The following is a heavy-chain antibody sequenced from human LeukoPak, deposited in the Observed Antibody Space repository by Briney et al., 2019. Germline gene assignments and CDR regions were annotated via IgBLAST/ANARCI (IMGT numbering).Heavy chain of an antibody. Sequence: ASVNVSCKASGGTFSSYAISGVRQAPGQGLEWMGRIIPIFGTANYAQKFQGRVTITTDESTSTAYMELSSLRSEDTAVYYCAVYYDSSGYYYSYFDYWGQGTLVTVSS. CDR2: IIPIFGTA. D-gene: IGHD3-22*01. J-gene: IGHJ4*02. CDR3: AVYYDSSGYYYSYFDY. CDR1: GGTFSSYA. V-gene: IGHV1-69*05.